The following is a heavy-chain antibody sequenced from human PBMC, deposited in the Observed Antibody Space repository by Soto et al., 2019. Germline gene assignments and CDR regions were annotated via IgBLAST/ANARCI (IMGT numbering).Heavy chain of an antibody. CDR1: GGSISSSSYY. D-gene: IGHD6-6*01. J-gene: IGHJ4*02. Sequence: QLQLQESGPGLVKPSETLSLTCTVSGGSISSSSYYWGWIRQPPGKGLEWIGSIYYSGSTYYNPSLKSRVTISVDTSKNQFSLKLSSVTAADTAVYYCARHSAKGLSIAARSGSFDYWGQGTLVTVSS. CDR2: IYYSGST. V-gene: IGHV4-39*01. CDR3: ARHSAKGLSIAARSGSFDY.